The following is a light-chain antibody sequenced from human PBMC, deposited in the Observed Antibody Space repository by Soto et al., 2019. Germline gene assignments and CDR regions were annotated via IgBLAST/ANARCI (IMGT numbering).Light chain of an antibody. J-gene: IGLJ1*01. CDR1: SSDVGGSNY. Sequence: QSALTQPASVSGPPGQSITISCTGTSSDVGGSNYVSWYQQHPGKAPKLMIYDVSNRPSGVSNRFSGSKSGNTASLTISGLQAEDEADYYCGSYSSSSTLYVFGTGTKLTVL. CDR2: DVS. CDR3: GSYSSSSTLYV. V-gene: IGLV2-14*03.